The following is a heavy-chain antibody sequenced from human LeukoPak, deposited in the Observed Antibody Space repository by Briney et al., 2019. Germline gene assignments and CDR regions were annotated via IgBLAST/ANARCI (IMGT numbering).Heavy chain of an antibody. Sequence: GASVKVSCKASGYTFTGYYMHWVRQAPGRGLEWMGWINPNSGGTNYAQKFQGRVTMTRDTSISTAYMELSRLRSDDTAVYYCARVSTSCCYEIDYWGQGTLVTVSS. J-gene: IGHJ4*02. D-gene: IGHD2-2*01. CDR3: ARVSTSCCYEIDY. CDR1: GYTFTGYY. V-gene: IGHV1-2*02. CDR2: INPNSGGT.